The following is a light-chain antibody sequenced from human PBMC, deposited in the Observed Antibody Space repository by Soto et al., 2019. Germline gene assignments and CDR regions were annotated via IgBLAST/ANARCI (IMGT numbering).Light chain of an antibody. V-gene: IGKV3-20*01. CDR2: GAS. J-gene: IGKJ1*01. CDR3: QQYIRWPWT. CDR1: QSVSSSY. Sequence: EIVLTQSPGTLSLSPGERATLSCRASQSVSSSYLAWYQQKPGQAPRLLIYGASSRATGIPDRFSGSGSGTEFTLTISSLQSEDFAVYYCQQYIRWPWTFGQGTKVDIK.